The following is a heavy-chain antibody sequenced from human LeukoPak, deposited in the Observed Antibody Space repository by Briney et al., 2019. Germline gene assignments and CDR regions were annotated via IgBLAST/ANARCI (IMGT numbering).Heavy chain of an antibody. V-gene: IGHV3-23*01. Sequence: GGSLRLSCAASGFTFSTYSMSWVRQAPGKGLEWVSAIRSNGENTYYADSVRGRFTISRDNSRGTLSLQMNSPRADDTAVYFCAILSWDGRGSFYWGQGTLVSVSS. CDR2: IRSNGENT. J-gene: IGHJ4*02. CDR3: AILSWDGRGSFY. D-gene: IGHD2/OR15-2a*01. CDR1: GFTFSTYS.